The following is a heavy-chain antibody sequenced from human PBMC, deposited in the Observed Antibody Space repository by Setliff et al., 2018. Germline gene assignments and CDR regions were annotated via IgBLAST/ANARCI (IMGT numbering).Heavy chain of an antibody. D-gene: IGHD6-13*01. CDR3: AKDARRSWYFFDY. CDR2: IIGSGGSS. Sequence: GGSLRLSCAASAFTFKNYWMSWVHQAPGKGLEWVSAIIGSGGSSYYADSVKGRFTISRDNSKNTLYLQMNSLRAEDTAVYYCAKDARRSWYFFDYWGQGALVTVSS. CDR1: AFTFKNYW. J-gene: IGHJ4*02. V-gene: IGHV3-23*01.